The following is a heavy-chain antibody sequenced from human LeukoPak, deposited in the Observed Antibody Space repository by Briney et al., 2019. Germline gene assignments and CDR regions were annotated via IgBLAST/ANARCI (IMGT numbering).Heavy chain of an antibody. CDR3: AGPPDWLGATTWGYFDY. V-gene: IGHV1-2*02. D-gene: IGHD1-26*01. J-gene: IGHJ4*02. CDR2: TNPNSGGT. CDR1: GYTFTGYY. Sequence: GASVKVSCKASGYTFTGYYIHWVRQAPGQGLEWMGWTNPNSGGTKFAQKFQGRVTMTRDTSISTTYMELSSLRSDDTAVYYCAGPPDWLGATTWGYFDYWGQGTLVTVSS.